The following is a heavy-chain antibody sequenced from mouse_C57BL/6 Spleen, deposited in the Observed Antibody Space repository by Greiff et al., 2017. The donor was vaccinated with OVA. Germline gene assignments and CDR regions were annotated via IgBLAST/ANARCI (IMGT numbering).Heavy chain of an antibody. CDR2: IYPSDSET. Sequence: QVQLQQPGAELVRPGSSVKLSCKASGYTFTSYWMDWVKQRPGQGLEWIGNIYPSDSETHYNQKFKDKATLTVDKSSSTAYMQLSSLTSEDSAVYYCERDRNYVNNAMDYWGQGTSVTVSS. CDR3: ERDRNYVNNAMDY. D-gene: IGHD2-5*01. J-gene: IGHJ4*01. CDR1: GYTFTSYW. V-gene: IGHV1-61*01.